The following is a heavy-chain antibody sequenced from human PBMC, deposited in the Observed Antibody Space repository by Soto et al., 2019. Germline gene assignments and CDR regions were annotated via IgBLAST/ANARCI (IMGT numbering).Heavy chain of an antibody. Sequence: PSETLSLTCAVSCGSISSSNWWSWVRQPPGKGLEWIGEIYHSGSTNYNPSLKSRVTISVDKSKNQFSLKLSSVTAADTAVYYCARGTIFGVVKGWFDPWGQGTLVTVSS. D-gene: IGHD3-3*01. CDR2: IYHSGST. CDR1: CGSISSSNW. CDR3: ARGTIFGVVKGWFDP. J-gene: IGHJ5*02. V-gene: IGHV4-4*02.